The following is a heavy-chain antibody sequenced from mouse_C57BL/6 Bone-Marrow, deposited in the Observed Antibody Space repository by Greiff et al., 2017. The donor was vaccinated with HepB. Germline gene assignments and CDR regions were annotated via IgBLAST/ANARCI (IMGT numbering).Heavy chain of an antibody. D-gene: IGHD1-1*01. CDR2: SRNKANDYTT. CDR3: ARDALLKGYAMDY. Sequence: EVKLVDSGGGLVQSGRSLRLSCATSGFTFSDFYMEWVRQAPGKGLEWIAASRNKANDYTTEYSASVKGRFIVSRDTSQSILYLQMNALRAEDTAIYYCARDALLKGYAMDYWGQGTSVTVSS. J-gene: IGHJ4*01. CDR1: GFTFSDFY. V-gene: IGHV7-1*01.